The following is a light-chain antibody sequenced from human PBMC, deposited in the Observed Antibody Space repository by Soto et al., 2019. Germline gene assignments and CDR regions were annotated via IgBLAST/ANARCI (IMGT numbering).Light chain of an antibody. V-gene: IGKV3-11*01. CDR3: QQRSNWPPVT. J-gene: IGKJ5*01. CDR2: DAS. CDR1: QSVSSY. Sequence: EIVLTQSPATLSLSPGERATISCRASQSVSSYLAWYQQKPGQAPRLLIYDASNRATGIPARFSGSGSGTDLTLTISSLEPEDFAVYYCQQRSNWPPVTFGQGTRLEI.